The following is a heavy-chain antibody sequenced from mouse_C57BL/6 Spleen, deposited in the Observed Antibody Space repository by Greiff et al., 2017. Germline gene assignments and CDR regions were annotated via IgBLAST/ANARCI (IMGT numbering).Heavy chain of an antibody. Sequence: EVQRVESEGGLVQPGSSMKLSCTASGFTFSDYYMAWVRQVPEKGLEWVANINYDGSSTYYLDSLKSRFIISRDNAKNILYLQMSSLKSEDTATYYWARVFTPGRYFDVWGTGTTGTVSS. CDR3: ARVFTPGRYFDV. CDR2: INYDGSST. V-gene: IGHV5-16*01. CDR1: GFTFSDYY. J-gene: IGHJ1*03.